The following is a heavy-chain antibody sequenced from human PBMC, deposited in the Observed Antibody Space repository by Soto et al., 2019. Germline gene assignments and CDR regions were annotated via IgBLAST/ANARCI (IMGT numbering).Heavy chain of an antibody. Sequence: PSXTLSLTCAVYGGSFSGYYWSCIRQPPFKGLEWIGEINHSGSTNYNPSLKSRVTISVDTSKNQFSLKLSSVTAADTAVYYCARMGIAAAGTERSYFDYWAREPWSPSPQ. CDR3: ARMGIAAAGTERSYFDY. CDR2: INHSGST. J-gene: IGHJ4*02. V-gene: IGHV4-34*01. D-gene: IGHD6-13*01. CDR1: GGSFSGYY.